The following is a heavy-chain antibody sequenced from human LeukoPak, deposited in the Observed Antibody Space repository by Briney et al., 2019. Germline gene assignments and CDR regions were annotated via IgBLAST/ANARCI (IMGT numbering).Heavy chain of an antibody. Sequence: PSETLSLTCTVSGGSISSSSYYWGWIRQPPGKGLEWIGSIYYSGSTYYNPSLKSRVTISVDTSKNQFSLKLSSVTAADAAVYYCARQKVVPDSSDYWSQGTLVTVSS. J-gene: IGHJ4*02. CDR1: GGSISSSSYY. CDR2: IYYSGST. D-gene: IGHD2-15*01. V-gene: IGHV4-39*01. CDR3: ARQKVVPDSSDY.